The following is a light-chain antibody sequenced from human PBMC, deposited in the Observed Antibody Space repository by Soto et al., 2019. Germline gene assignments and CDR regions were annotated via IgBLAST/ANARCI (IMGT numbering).Light chain of an antibody. CDR3: CSYAGTYTFV. CDR2: DVN. Sequence: QSALTQPRSVSGSPGQSVTISCTGTRSDVGGYNYVSWYQQHPGKAPKLMIYDVNKRPSGVSDRFSGSKSGNTASLTISGLQAEDESDYYCCSYAGTYTFVFGGGTKLIVL. CDR1: RSDVGGYNY. J-gene: IGLJ2*01. V-gene: IGLV2-11*01.